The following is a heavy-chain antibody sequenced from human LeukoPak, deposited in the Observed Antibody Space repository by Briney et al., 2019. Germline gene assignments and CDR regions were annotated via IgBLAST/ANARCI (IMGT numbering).Heavy chain of an antibody. J-gene: IGHJ3*02. CDR2: ISSSSSYI. CDR1: GFTFSSYS. Sequence: GGSLRLSCAASGFTFSSYSMNWVRQAPGKGLEWVSSISSSSSYIYYADSVKGRFTISRDNAKNSLYLQMNSLRAEDTAVYYCARAEGTAMVTDAFDIWGQGTMVTVSS. V-gene: IGHV3-21*01. D-gene: IGHD5-18*01. CDR3: ARAEGTAMVTDAFDI.